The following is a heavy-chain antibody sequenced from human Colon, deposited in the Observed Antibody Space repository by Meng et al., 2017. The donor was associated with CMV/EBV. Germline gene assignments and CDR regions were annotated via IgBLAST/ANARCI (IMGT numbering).Heavy chain of an antibody. J-gene: IGHJ5*02. CDR3: ARDLEWELSFDP. CDR2: IKTDGSTT. V-gene: IGHV3-74*01. D-gene: IGHD1-26*01. Sequence: EGPLVESGGGLVSTGGSLRLSCAASGFTFSNYLMHWVRQAPGKGLVWVSRIKTDGSTTNYADSVKGRFTISRDNAKNTLYLQMNSLRAEDTAVYYCARDLEWELSFDPWGQGTLVTVSS. CDR1: GFTFSNYL.